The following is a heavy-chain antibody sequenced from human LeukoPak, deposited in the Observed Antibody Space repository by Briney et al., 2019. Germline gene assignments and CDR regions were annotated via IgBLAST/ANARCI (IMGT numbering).Heavy chain of an antibody. D-gene: IGHD4-17*01. CDR3: ARHFDNGDYKKTFDI. Sequence: SETLSLTCTVSGGSISSYYWSWIRQPPGKGLEWIGYIHYSGSTNYNPSLKSRVTISVDTSKNQFSLKLSSVTAADTAVYYCARHFDNGDYKKTFDIWGQGTMVTVSS. CDR1: GGSISSYY. CDR2: IHYSGST. V-gene: IGHV4-59*08. J-gene: IGHJ3*02.